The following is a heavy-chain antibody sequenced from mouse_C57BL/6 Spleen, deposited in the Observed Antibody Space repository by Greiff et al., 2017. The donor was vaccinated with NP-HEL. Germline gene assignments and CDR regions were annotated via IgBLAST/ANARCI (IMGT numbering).Heavy chain of an antibody. CDR3: ARGGILRPLAY. D-gene: IGHD1-2*01. J-gene: IGHJ3*01. V-gene: IGHV1-69*01. CDR2: IDPSDSYT. CDR1: GYTFTSYW. Sequence: QVQLQQPGAELVMPGASVKLSCKASGYTFTSYWMHWVKQRPGQGLEWIGEIDPSDSYTNYNQKFKGKSTLTVDKSSSTAYMQLSSLTSEDSAVYYCARGGILRPLAYWGQGTLVTVSA.